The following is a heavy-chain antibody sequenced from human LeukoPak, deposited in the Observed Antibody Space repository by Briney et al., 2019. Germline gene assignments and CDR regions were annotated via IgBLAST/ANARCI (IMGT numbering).Heavy chain of an antibody. Sequence: QPGGSLRLSCVASGFTISSYWMPWVRQPPGKGLVWVSRISSDGITTNYAVPVRGRFTIYRDNAKNTLYLQMNSLTGEDTALYFCARTAAGPEYWGQGTRVTVSS. CDR2: ISSDGITT. D-gene: IGHD6-19*01. CDR3: ARTAAGPEY. J-gene: IGHJ4*02. CDR1: GFTISSYW. V-gene: IGHV3-74*01.